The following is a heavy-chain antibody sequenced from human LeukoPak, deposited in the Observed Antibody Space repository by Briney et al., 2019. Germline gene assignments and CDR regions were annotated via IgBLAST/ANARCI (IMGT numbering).Heavy chain of an antibody. V-gene: IGHV1-46*01. D-gene: IGHD3-10*01. J-gene: IGHJ6*04. CDR1: GYTFTSYY. CDR2: INPSGGST. Sequence: ASVKVSCKASGYTFTSYYMHWVRQAPGQGLEWMGIINPSGGSTSYAQKFQGRVTMTRDTSKNQFSLKLSSVTAADTAVYYCARRGGDVWGKGTTVTVSS. CDR3: ARRGGDV.